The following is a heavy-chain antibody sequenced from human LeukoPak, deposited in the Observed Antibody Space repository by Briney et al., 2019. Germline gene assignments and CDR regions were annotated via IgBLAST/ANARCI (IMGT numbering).Heavy chain of an antibody. CDR2: ISSSSSYI. J-gene: IGHJ4*02. D-gene: IGHD4-17*01. V-gene: IGHV3-21*01. Sequence: GGSLRLSCAASGFTFSSYSMNWVRQAPGKGLEWVSSISSSSSYIYYADSVKGRFTISRDNAKNSLYLQMNSLRAEDTAVYYCAGSRLGDYLFYFDYWGQGTLVTVSS. CDR3: AGSRLGDYLFYFDY. CDR1: GFTFSSYS.